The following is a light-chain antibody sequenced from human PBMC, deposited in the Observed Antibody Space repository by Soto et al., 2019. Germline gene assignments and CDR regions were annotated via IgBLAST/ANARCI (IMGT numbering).Light chain of an antibody. CDR3: QQRSNWPPNT. CDR1: HTLSIY. Sequence: VVLTQSPATLSLSPGETASLSCRATHTLSIYLAWYQQKLGQPPRLLIFDASNRATGIPARFIGSGSGTDFTLTVSSLEPEDFVLYFCQQRSNWPPNTFGQGTKLEMK. J-gene: IGKJ2*01. CDR2: DAS. V-gene: IGKV3-11*01.